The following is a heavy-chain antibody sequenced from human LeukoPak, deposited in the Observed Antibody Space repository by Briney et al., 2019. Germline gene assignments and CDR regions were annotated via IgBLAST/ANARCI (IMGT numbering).Heavy chain of an antibody. CDR1: VYTPTGYN. D-gene: IGHD3-22*01. V-gene: IGHV1-2*02. Sequence: ASARVSPMPSVYTPTGYNMHCVRHTPGRGGGRVGWINPNSGGTNYAQTIQGRVTMTRDTSISIVYMKLSRLRTDDTVVYYGARALRYDDSSGYYAYWGQGTLVTVSS. CDR2: INPNSGGT. CDR3: ARALRYDDSSGYYAY. J-gene: IGHJ4*02.